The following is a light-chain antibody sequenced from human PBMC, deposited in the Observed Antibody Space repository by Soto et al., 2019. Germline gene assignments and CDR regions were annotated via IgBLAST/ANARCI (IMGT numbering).Light chain of an antibody. CDR2: DAS. J-gene: IGKJ1*01. CDR3: QQYGDSLLT. Sequence: EIVLTQSPATLSLSPGERATLSCRASQSVSSYLAWYQQKPGQAPRLLIYDASNRATGIPARFSGSGSGTDFTLTISRLEPEDFAVYYCQQYGDSLLTFGQGTKVDIK. CDR1: QSVSSY. V-gene: IGKV3-11*01.